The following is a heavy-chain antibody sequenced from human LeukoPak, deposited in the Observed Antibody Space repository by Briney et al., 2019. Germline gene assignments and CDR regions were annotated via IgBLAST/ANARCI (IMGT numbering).Heavy chain of an antibody. J-gene: IGHJ6*02. CDR3: ARGWELLGHGMDV. CDR2: IYYSGST. CDR1: GGSISSYY. V-gene: IGHV4-59*01. Sequence: SETLSLTCTVSGGSISSYYWGWIRQPPGKGLEWIGYIYYSGSTNYNPSLKSRVTISVDTSKNQFSLKLSSVTAADTAVYYCARGWELLGHGMDVWGQGTTVTVSS. D-gene: IGHD1-26*01.